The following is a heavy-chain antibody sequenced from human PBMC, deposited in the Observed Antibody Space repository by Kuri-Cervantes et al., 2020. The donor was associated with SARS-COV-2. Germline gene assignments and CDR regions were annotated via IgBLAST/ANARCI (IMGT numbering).Heavy chain of an antibody. J-gene: IGHJ4*02. CDR2: IYHSGTT. CDR3: ARHHSGGGFDWLLDY. V-gene: IGHV4-38-2*01. Sequence: GSLRLSCAVSGYSISSGYYWGWIRQPPGKGLEWIGYIYHSGTTYYNPSLKSRVTISVDRSKNQFSLKLTSVTAADTAVYYCARHHSGGGFDWLLDYWGQGTLVTVSS. CDR1: GYSISSGYY. D-gene: IGHD3-9*01.